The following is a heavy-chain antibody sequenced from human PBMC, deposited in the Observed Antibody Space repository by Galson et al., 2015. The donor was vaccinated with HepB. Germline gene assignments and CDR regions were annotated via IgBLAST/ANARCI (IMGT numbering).Heavy chain of an antibody. CDR1: GFTFSSYG. V-gene: IGHV3-30*18. Sequence: SLRLSCAASGFTFSSYGMHWVRQAPGKGLEWVAVISYDGSNKYYADSVKGRLTISRDNSKNTLYLQMNSLRAEDTAVYYCAKDRPRNYLDSWGQGTLVTVSS. CDR2: ISYDGSNK. J-gene: IGHJ4*02. CDR3: AKDRPRNYLDS.